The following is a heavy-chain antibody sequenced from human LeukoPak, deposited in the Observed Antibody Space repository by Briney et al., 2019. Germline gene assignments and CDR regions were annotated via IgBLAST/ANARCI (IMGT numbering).Heavy chain of an antibody. CDR2: IIPILGIA. J-gene: IGHJ4*02. V-gene: IGHV1-69*04. CDR1: GGTFTSYA. D-gene: IGHD6-6*01. Sequence: GASVKVSCKASGGTFTSYAISWVRQAPGQGLEWMGRIIPILGIANYAQKFQGRVTITADKSTRTAYMPLSSLRSEDPAVYYCAITVGYSSSSGIIPFDYWGERNLVTVSS. CDR3: AITVGYSSSSGIIPFDY.